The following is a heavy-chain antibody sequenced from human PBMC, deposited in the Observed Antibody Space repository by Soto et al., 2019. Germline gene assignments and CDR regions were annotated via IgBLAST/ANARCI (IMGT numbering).Heavy chain of an antibody. CDR1: GFTLRSHR. V-gene: IGHV3-74*01. J-gene: IGHJ5*02. Sequence: EVQLVESGGGLVQPGGSLRVSCAASGFTLRSHRIHWVRQAPGKGLEWVSRIDTDGGGTSYADSVKGRFTISTDNAKNTVDLQMNGLRAAETAVYYCATVFDLWGRGALVTVSS. CDR2: IDTDGGGT. CDR3: ATVFDL.